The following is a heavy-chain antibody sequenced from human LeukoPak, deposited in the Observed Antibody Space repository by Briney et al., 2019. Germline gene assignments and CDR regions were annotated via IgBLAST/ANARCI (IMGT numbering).Heavy chain of an antibody. CDR2: ISGYSSNT. CDR3: ARATGTWGHDGFDI. V-gene: IGHV1-18*01. Sequence: ASVKVSCKAYGYTFMSYGISWVRQAPGQGLEWMGWISGYSSNTHYPQRLQGRVTVTTDTSTTTAYMELRSLRSDDTAVYYCARATGTWGHDGFDIWGQGTMVTVSS. J-gene: IGHJ3*02. D-gene: IGHD3-16*01. CDR1: GYTFMSYG.